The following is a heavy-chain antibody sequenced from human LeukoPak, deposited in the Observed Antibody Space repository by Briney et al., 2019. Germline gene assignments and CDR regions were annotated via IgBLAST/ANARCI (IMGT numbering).Heavy chain of an antibody. V-gene: IGHV3-23*01. CDR2: ITISVSNT. CDR1: GFTFSTIA. D-gene: IGHD3-10*01. Sequence: GGSLRLSCAASGFTFSTIAIGGVRQAPGEGLEWVSAITISVSNTSYADSVNGGSTFSRDHSNNTLFLQMNSLGVEDTAVYYCTKETRNGVDPGEYWGQGTLVTVSS. J-gene: IGHJ4*02. CDR3: TKETRNGVDPGEY.